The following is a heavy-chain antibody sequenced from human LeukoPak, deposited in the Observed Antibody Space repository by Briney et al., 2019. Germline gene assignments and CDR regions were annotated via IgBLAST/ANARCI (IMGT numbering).Heavy chain of an antibody. CDR3: ARFGTSGYTGDH. V-gene: IGHV3-11*04. CDR2: ISDLSNNR. D-gene: IGHD3-22*01. Sequence: GGSLRLSCAASGFTFSDYYMSWIRQAPGKGLEWLSYISDLSNNRYYADTVKGRFIISRDDAKNSVYLQMSSLRAEDTAVYYCARFGTSGYTGDHWGQGTLVTVSS. CDR1: GFTFSDYY. J-gene: IGHJ4*02.